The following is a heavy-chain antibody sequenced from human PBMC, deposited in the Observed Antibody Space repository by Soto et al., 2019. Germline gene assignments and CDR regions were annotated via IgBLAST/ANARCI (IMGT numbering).Heavy chain of an antibody. Sequence: QVQLVESGGGVVQPGRSLRLSCAASGFTFSSYAMHWVRQAPGKGLEWVAVISYDGSNKYYADSVKGRFTISRDNSKNTLYLQMNSLRAEDTAVYYCARIIVGYSSGHWPGDDSCGQGTLVTVSS. J-gene: IGHJ4*02. CDR3: ARIIVGYSSGHWPGDDS. V-gene: IGHV3-30-3*01. D-gene: IGHD6-19*01. CDR2: ISYDGSNK. CDR1: GFTFSSYA.